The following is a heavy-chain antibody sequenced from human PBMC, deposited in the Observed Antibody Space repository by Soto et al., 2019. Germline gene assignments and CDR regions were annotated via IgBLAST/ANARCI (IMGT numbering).Heavy chain of an antibody. Sequence: VGSLRLSCSASGFTFSSYAMHWVRQAPGKGLEYVSAISSNGGSTYYADSVKGRFTISRDNSKNTLYLQMSSLRAEDTAVYYCVKAHCSSTSCYGPLFDYWGQGTLVTVSS. CDR2: ISSNGGST. CDR3: VKAHCSSTSCYGPLFDY. J-gene: IGHJ4*02. D-gene: IGHD2-2*01. V-gene: IGHV3-64D*08. CDR1: GFTFSSYA.